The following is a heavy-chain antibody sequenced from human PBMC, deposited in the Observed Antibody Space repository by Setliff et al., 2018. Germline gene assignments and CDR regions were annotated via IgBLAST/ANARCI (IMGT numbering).Heavy chain of an antibody. V-gene: IGHV1-69*13. CDR2: IIPLFGTT. J-gene: IGHJ5*01. Sequence: SVKVSCKNSGGTFNSFLVSWVRQAPGQGLEWMGGIIPLFGTTKYAQKFQDRITMTADESATTAYMELTSLRSEDTAVYYCARALGGISAAGNNWLDSWGLGTLVTVSS. CDR3: ARALGGISAAGNNWLDS. D-gene: IGHD6-13*01. CDR1: GGTFNSFL.